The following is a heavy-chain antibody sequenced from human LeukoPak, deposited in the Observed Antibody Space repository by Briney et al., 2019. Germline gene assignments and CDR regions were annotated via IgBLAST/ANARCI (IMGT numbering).Heavy chain of an antibody. Sequence: GGSLRLSCAASGFTFSSYEMNWARQAPGKGLEWVSYISRSGSTIYNADSVKGRFTISRDNAKNSLYLQMNSLRAEDTAVYYCAELGITMIGGVWGKGTTVTISS. J-gene: IGHJ6*04. CDR3: AELGITMIGGV. D-gene: IGHD3-10*02. V-gene: IGHV3-48*03. CDR2: ISRSGSTI. CDR1: GFTFSSYE.